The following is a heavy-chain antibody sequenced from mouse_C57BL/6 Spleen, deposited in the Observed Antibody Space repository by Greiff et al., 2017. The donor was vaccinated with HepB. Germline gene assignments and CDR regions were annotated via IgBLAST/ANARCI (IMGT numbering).Heavy chain of an antibody. D-gene: IGHD1-1*01. Sequence: DVKLVESGGDLVKPGGSLKLSCAASGFTFSSYGMSWVRQTPDKRLEWVATISSGGSYTYYPDSVKGRFTISRDNAKNTLYLQMSSLKSEDTAMYYCASLTTVVARHWYFDVWGTGTTVTVSS. CDR3: ASLTTVVARHWYFDV. CDR2: ISSGGSYT. J-gene: IGHJ1*03. V-gene: IGHV5-6*02. CDR1: GFTFSSYG.